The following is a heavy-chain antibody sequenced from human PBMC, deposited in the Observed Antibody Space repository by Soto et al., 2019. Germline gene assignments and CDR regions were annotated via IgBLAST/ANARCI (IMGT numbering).Heavy chain of an antibody. Sequence: QVQLVQSGAEEKKPGASVKVSCKASGYTFTSYAMNWVRQAPGQRLEWMGWINAGNGNTKYSQKFQGRVTITRDTSASTAYLELSSLRAEDTAVYYCARDPEYNYGNTWGQGTLVTVSS. CDR3: ARDPEYNYGNT. D-gene: IGHD5-18*01. CDR2: INAGNGNT. J-gene: IGHJ5*02. CDR1: GYTFTSYA. V-gene: IGHV1-3*05.